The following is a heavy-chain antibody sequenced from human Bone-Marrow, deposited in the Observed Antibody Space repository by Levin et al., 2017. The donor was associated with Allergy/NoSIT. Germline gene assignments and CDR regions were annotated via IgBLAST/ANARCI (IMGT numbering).Heavy chain of an antibody. D-gene: IGHD2-15*01. Sequence: GGSLRLSCAASGFSFSDYYMSWIRQAPGKGLEWVSFIDSSSSVKYYADSVKGRFTISRDNAKNSLYLHLNSLTAEDTAVYYCGRFTRGNEADYWGQGTLVIVSS. CDR2: IDSSSSVK. V-gene: IGHV3-11*06. CDR1: GFSFSDYY. CDR3: GRFTRGNEADY. J-gene: IGHJ4*02.